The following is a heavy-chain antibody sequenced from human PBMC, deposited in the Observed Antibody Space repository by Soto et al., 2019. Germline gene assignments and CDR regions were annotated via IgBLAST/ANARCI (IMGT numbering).Heavy chain of an antibody. CDR1: GYTFTGYY. Sequence: ASVKVSCKASGYTFTGYYMHWVRQAPGQGLEWMGWINPNSGGTNYAQKFQGRVTMTRDTSISTAYMELSRLRSDDTAVYYCARDLYYYGSGSYQPFPYYYYGMDVWGQGTTVTVSS. D-gene: IGHD3-10*01. V-gene: IGHV1-2*02. CDR2: INPNSGGT. J-gene: IGHJ6*02. CDR3: ARDLYYYGSGSYQPFPYYYYGMDV.